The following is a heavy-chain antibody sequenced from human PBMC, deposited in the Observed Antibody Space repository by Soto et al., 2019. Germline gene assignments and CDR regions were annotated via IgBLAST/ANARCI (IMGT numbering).Heavy chain of an antibody. V-gene: IGHV3-48*03. J-gene: IGHJ3*01. CDR1: GFTFSSSE. Sequence: EVQLVESGGGLIQPGGSLRLSCAASGFTFSSSEMYWVRQAPGKGLEWVSYIHPSGQPIFYADSVKGRFTISRDNAKNSMYPEMGRLKAGGSGVYYCARRASRWGQGTMVTVSS. CDR2: IHPSGQPI. D-gene: IGHD1-26*01. CDR3: ARRASR.